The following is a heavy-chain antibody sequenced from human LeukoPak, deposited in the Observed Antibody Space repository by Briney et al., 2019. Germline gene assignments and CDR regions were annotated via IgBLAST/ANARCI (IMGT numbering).Heavy chain of an antibody. D-gene: IGHD3-3*01. CDR1: GGSISSGGYY. CDR3: ARGRYDFWSGYPFDY. V-gene: IGHV4-31*03. CDR2: IYYSGST. Sequence: SGTLSPTCTVSGGSISSGGYYWSWIRQHPGKGLEWIGYIYYSGSTYYNPSLKSRVTISVDTSKNQFSLKLSSVTAADTAVYYCARGRYDFWSGYPFDYWGQGTLVTVSS. J-gene: IGHJ4*02.